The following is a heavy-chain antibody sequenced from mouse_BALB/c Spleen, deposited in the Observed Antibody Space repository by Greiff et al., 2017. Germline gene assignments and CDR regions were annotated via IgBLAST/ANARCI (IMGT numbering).Heavy chain of an antibody. J-gene: IGHJ3*01. CDR3: ARTGDGTGGFTY. D-gene: IGHD2-1*01. CDR2: ILPGSGST. CDR1: GYTFSSYW. V-gene: IGHV1-9*01. Sequence: VQRVESGAELMKPGASVKMSCKATGYTFSSYWIDWVNQRPGHGLEWIGEILPGSGSTNYNEKFKAKATFTADTSSNTAYMQLSSLTSEDSAVYYCARTGDGTGGFTYWGQGTLVTVSA.